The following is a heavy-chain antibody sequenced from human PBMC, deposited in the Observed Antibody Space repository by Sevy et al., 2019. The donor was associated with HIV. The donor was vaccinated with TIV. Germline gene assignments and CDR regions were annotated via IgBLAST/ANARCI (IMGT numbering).Heavy chain of an antibody. J-gene: IGHJ3*02. CDR1: GGSINSDH. V-gene: IGHV4-59*08. Sequence: TLSLTCTVSGGSINSDHWNWIRQPPGKGLEWIGYVYYTGGTNYNPSLKNRVTISVDRTKNQFSLKLTSVTAADTAVYYCARRNDFDIWGRGTMVTVSS. CDR2: VYYTGGT. CDR3: ARRNDFDI.